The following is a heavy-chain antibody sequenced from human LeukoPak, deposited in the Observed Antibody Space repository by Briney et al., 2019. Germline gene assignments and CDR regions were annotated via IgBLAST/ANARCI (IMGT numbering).Heavy chain of an antibody. J-gene: IGHJ2*01. D-gene: IGHD3-3*01. Sequence: GGSLRLSCVVSGFTFSSYAMGWVRQAPGKRPEWVSSLTDSGGTTYYVDSVKGRFTISRDNSKNTLYLHMNSLRAEDTAMYYCARPHNNWRWYFDLWGRGTLVTVSS. CDR3: ARPHNNWRWYFDL. CDR1: GFTFSSYA. V-gene: IGHV3-23*01. CDR2: LTDSGGTT.